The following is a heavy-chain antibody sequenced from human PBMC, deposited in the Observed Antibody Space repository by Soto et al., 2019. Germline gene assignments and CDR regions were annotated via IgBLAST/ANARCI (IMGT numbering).Heavy chain of an antibody. V-gene: IGHV3-21*01. CDR1: GFTFSRYS. D-gene: IGHD6-13*01. CDR3: ARNTAAAGLDY. Sequence: GGSLRLSCAASGFTFSRYSMNWVRQAPGKGLEWVSSISSSSSYIYYADSVKGRFTISRDNAKNSLYLQMNSLRAEDTAVYYCARNTAAAGLDYWGQGTLGTVSS. J-gene: IGHJ4*02. CDR2: ISSSSSYI.